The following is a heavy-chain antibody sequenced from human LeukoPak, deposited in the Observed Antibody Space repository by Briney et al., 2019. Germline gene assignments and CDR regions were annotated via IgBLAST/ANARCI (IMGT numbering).Heavy chain of an antibody. CDR1: GGSISSYY. J-gene: IGHJ3*01. D-gene: IGHD2-2*01. CDR2: IYYSGST. CDR3: ARDGGVVVPTAPAVFDV. Sequence: SETLSLTCTVSGGSISSYYWSWIRQPPGKVLEWIGYIYYSGSTNYNPSLKSRVTISVDTSKNQFSLKLSSVTAADTAVYYCARDGGVVVPTAPAVFDVWGQGTMVTVSS. V-gene: IGHV4-59*12.